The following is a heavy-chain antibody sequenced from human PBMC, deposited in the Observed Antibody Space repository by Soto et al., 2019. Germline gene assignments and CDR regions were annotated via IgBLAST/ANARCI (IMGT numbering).Heavy chain of an antibody. CDR2: INAGNGNT. V-gene: IGHV1-3*01. CDR3: ARDWPWS. CDR1: GYTFTSYA. J-gene: IGHJ5*02. Sequence: GASVKVSCTGSGYTFTSYAMHWGRQVPGQRLEWMGWINAGNGNTEYSQKFQGRVTITRDTSATTVYMELSSLRSEDTAVYYCARDWPWSWGQGTLVTVSS.